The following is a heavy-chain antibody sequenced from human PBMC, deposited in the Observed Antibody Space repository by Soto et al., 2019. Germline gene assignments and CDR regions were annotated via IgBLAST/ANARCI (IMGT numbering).Heavy chain of an antibody. D-gene: IGHD5-18*01. CDR2: IYYSGST. J-gene: IGHJ4*02. V-gene: IGHV4-31*03. CDR1: GGSISTGSYC. CDR3: ARAPYSRYSYGCDS. Sequence: QVQLQESGPGLVKPSQTLSLTCTVYGGSISTGSYCWTWIRQHPGKGLEWIGYIYYSGSTYYTPSLKSRVSMSVDTSKNLFSLKLSSGTAADTAVYYCARAPYSRYSYGCDSWGQGTLVTVSS.